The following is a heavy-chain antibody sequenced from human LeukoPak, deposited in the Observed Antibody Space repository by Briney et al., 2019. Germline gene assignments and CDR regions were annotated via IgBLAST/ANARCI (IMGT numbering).Heavy chain of an antibody. CDR1: GGTFNNYA. D-gene: IGHD5-18*01. V-gene: IGHV1-69*13. CDR3: ARVTHTELSTWFDP. Sequence: ASVKVSCKASGGTFNNYAINWVRQAPGQGLEWMGGIIPIFGSSNYAQKFQGRVTITADESTTTAYMELSSLRSEDTAVYYCARVTHTELSTWFDPWGQGTLVTVSS. CDR2: IIPIFGSS. J-gene: IGHJ5*02.